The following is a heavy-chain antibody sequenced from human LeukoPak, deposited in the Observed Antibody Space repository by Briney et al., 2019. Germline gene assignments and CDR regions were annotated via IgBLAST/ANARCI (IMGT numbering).Heavy chain of an antibody. V-gene: IGHV3-74*01. D-gene: IGHD3-3*01. J-gene: IGHJ4*02. CDR1: GFSFSSYW. CDR2: INSDGSIT. Sequence: GGSLRLSCAASGFSFSSYWMHWVRQAPGRGLVWGSRINSDGSITTYADSVKGRFTISRDNAKNTLYLQMNSLRAEDTAVYYCVRNLDFWGDSEDYWGQGTLVTVSS. CDR3: VRNLDFWGDSEDY.